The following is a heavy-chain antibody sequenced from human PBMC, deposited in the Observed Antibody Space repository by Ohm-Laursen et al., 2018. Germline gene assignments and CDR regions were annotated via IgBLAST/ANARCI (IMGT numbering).Heavy chain of an antibody. J-gene: IGHJ6*02. Sequence: GASVKVSCKASGYTFSNYGISWVRQAPGQGLEWMAWISAYSGNTYYAQSFQGRVTMTTDTSTNRAYMELRSLRSDDTAVYYCARDQRSHHGNYYGMDVWGQGTTVTVSS. CDR2: ISAYSGNT. D-gene: IGHD4-23*01. V-gene: IGHV1-18*01. CDR1: GYTFSNYG. CDR3: ARDQRSHHGNYYGMDV.